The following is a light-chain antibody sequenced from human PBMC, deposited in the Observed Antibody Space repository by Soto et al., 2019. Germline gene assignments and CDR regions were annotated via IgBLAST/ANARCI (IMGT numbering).Light chain of an antibody. J-gene: IGKJ2*01. CDR2: LGS. V-gene: IGKV2-28*01. CDR3: MQALQPLYT. Sequence: DIVMTQSPLSLPVSPGEPASISCRSSQSLQHSNGYNYLDWYLQKPGQSPQLLIYLGSSRASGVPDRFSGSGSGTYSTLKNSRVEAEDVVVYYCMQALQPLYTFGQGTKLEIK. CDR1: QSLQHSNGYNY.